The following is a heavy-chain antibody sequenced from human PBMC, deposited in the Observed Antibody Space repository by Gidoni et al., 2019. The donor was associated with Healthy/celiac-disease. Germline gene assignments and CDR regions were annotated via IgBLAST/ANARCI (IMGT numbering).Heavy chain of an antibody. CDR2: INPSGGST. J-gene: IGHJ5*02. CDR1: GYTFTSYY. Sequence: QVQLVQSGAEVKKPGSSVKVSCKASGYTFTSYYMHWVRQAPGQGLEWMGIINPSGGSTSYAQKFQGRVTMTRDTSTSTVYMELSSLRSEDTAVYYCARSPAINNWFDPWGQGTLVTVSS. D-gene: IGHD2-2*02. V-gene: IGHV1-46*01. CDR3: ARSPAINNWFDP.